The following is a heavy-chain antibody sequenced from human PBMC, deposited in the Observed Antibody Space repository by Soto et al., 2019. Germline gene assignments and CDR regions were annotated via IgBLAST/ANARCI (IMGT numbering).Heavy chain of an antibody. CDR3: ARGRVGGY. CDR2: INHSGST. J-gene: IGHJ4*02. V-gene: IGHV4-34*01. Sequence: QVQLQQWGAGLLKPSETLSLTCAVYGGSFSGYYWSWIRQPPGKGLEWIGEINHSGSTNYNPSLKSRVPISVDTSKNQFSLKLSSVTAADTAVYYCARGRVGGYWGQGTLVTVSS. CDR1: GGSFSGYY.